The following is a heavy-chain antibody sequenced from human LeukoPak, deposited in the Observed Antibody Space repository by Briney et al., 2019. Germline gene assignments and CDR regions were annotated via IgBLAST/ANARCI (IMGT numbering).Heavy chain of an antibody. CDR3: ARVARPYYDILTDTAPSFDY. Sequence: ASVKVSCKASGYTFTCYYMHWVRQAPGQGLEWMGWINPNSGGTNYAQKFQGRVIMTRDTSISTAYMELSRLRSDDTAVYYCARVARPYYDILTDTAPSFDYWGQGTLVTVSS. CDR2: INPNSGGT. D-gene: IGHD3-9*01. J-gene: IGHJ4*02. CDR1: GYTFTCYY. V-gene: IGHV1-2*02.